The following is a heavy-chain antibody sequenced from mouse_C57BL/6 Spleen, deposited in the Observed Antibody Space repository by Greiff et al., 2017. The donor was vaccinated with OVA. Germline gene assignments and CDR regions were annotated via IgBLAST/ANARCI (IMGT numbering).Heavy chain of an antibody. CDR3: ARRGDYFDY. J-gene: IGHJ2*01. Sequence: QVQLQQPGAELVMPGASVKLSCKASGYPFTSYWMHWVKQRPGQGLEWIGEIDPSDSYTNYNQKFKGKSTLTVDKSSSTAYMQLSSLTSEDSAVYYCARRGDYFDYWGQGTTLTVSS. CDR2: IDPSDSYT. V-gene: IGHV1-69*01. CDR1: GYPFTSYW.